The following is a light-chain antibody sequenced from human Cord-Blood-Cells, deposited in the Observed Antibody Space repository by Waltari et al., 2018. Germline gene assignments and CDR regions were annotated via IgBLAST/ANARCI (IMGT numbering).Light chain of an antibody. CDR3: QQYNSDSPT. CDR2: DAS. J-gene: IGKJ1*01. CDR1: QSISSW. V-gene: IGKV1-5*01. Sequence: DIQMTQSPSTLSASVGDRVTITCLASQSISSWLAWYQQKPGKAPNLLIYDASSLESGVPSRFSGSGSGTEFTLTISSLQADDFAAYYCQQYNSDSPTFGQGTKVEIK.